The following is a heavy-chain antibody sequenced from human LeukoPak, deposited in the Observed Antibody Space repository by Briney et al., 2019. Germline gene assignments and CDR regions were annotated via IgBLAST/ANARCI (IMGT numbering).Heavy chain of an antibody. CDR1: IFTLSRYG. V-gene: IGHV3-30*18. J-gene: IGHJ4*02. CDR2: ISYDGSNK. Sequence: GWSVRLSLASCIFTLSRYGIHGVPQARCRGLEGVAVISYDGSNKYYADYVKGRFTIYRDNSKNTLYLQMNSLRDEDTAVYYCAKLSLTGLSFEYWGQGTLVTVSS. CDR3: AKLSLTGLSFEY. D-gene: IGHD1-20*01.